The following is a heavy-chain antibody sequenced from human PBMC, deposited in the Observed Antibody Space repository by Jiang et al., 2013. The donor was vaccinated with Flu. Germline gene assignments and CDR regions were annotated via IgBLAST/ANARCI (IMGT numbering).Heavy chain of an antibody. CDR3: AREEDAFDI. Sequence: GLVKPSETLSLTCAVYGGPFSGYYWSWIRQPPGKGLEWIGEINHSGSTNYNPSLKSRVTISVDTSKNQFSLKLSSVTAADTAVYYCAREEDAFDIWGQGTMVTVSS. CDR1: GGPFSGYY. J-gene: IGHJ3*02. V-gene: IGHV4-34*01. CDR2: INHSGST.